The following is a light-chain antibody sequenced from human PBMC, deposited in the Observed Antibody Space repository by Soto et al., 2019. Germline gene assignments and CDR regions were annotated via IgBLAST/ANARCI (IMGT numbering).Light chain of an antibody. CDR3: QQYGSSPT. Sequence: EIVLTQSPATLSLSPGERATLSCRASQSVSSSYLAWYQQKPGQAPRLLIYGASSRATGIPGRFSGSGSGTDFTLTISRLEPEDFAVYYCQQYGSSPTFGQGTRLEIK. V-gene: IGKV3-20*01. J-gene: IGKJ5*01. CDR1: QSVSSSY. CDR2: GAS.